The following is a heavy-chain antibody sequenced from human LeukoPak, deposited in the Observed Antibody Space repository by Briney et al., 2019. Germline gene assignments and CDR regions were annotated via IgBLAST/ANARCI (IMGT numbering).Heavy chain of an antibody. D-gene: IGHD6-13*01. V-gene: IGHV4-30-2*01. CDR1: GGSISSGGYS. Sequence: SETLSLTCAVSGGSISSGGYSWSWIRQPPGKGLEWIGYIYHSGSTYYNPSLKSRVTISVDRSKNQFSLKLSSVTAADTAVYYCARGDSSAAGTHFDYWGQGTLVTVSS. J-gene: IGHJ4*02. CDR2: IYHSGST. CDR3: ARGDSSAAGTHFDY.